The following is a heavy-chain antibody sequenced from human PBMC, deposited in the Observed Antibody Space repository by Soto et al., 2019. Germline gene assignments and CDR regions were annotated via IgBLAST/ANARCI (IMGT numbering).Heavy chain of an antibody. J-gene: IGHJ4*02. CDR3: AKEMTSGYYLFDY. V-gene: IGHV3-23*01. Sequence: LRLSCAASGFTFTSYAMSWVRQAPGKGLEWVSTISGTGGSTYYPDSVKGRFTISRDNSKNTVYLQMNSLRAEDAAVYYCAKEMTSGYYLFDYWGQGTLVTVSS. CDR1: GFTFTSYA. D-gene: IGHD3-22*01. CDR2: ISGTGGST.